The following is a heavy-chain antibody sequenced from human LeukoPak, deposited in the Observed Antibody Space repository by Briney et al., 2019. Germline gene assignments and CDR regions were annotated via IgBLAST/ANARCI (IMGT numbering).Heavy chain of an antibody. Sequence: SETLSLTCTVSGGSFSIYYWGWIRQPPGKGLEWIGNIYYSGTTYYNPSLNSRVTISVDTSKNQFSLKLSSVTAADTAVYYCARVDWLNWYFGLWGRGSLVTVSS. V-gene: IGHV4-59*04. J-gene: IGHJ2*01. D-gene: IGHD3-9*01. CDR2: IYYSGTT. CDR3: ARVDWLNWYFGL. CDR1: GGSFSIYY.